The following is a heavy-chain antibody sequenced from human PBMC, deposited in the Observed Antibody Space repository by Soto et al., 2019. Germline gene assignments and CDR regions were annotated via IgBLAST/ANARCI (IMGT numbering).Heavy chain of an antibody. CDR3: ARGLSPEKVDS. J-gene: IGHJ4*02. V-gene: IGHV4-30-4*01. CDR2: IYNGGST. Sequence: QVQLQESGPGLVKPSQTLSLTCTVSGGSISNNHYCWSWIRQSPGKGLEWIGHIYNGGSTYNNPSLRSRVTISADTSNNQFSLKLSSVTGADTAVYYCARGLSPEKVDSWGQGTLVTVSS. CDR1: GGSISNNHYC.